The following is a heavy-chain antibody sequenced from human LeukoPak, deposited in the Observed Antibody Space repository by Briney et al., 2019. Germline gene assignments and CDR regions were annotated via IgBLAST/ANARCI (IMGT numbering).Heavy chain of an antibody. Sequence: GGSLRLSCAASGFTFSRYWMTWVRQAPGKGLEWVASINHNGNVNYYVDSMKGRFTISRDNAKNSLYLQMSNLRAEDTAVYFCARGGGLDVWGQGATVTVSS. CDR3: ARGGGLDV. J-gene: IGHJ6*02. CDR1: GFTFSRYW. V-gene: IGHV3-7*03. D-gene: IGHD3-16*01. CDR2: INHNGNVN.